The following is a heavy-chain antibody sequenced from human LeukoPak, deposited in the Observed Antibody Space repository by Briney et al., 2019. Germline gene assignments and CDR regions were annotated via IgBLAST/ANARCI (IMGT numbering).Heavy chain of an antibody. Sequence: SETLSLTCTVSGGSISSYYWSWIRQPSGKGLEWIGYIDHSGTTNYNPSLKSRVTISVDTSKNQFSLKLSSVTAADTAVYYCARVSWFPGTSYYYMDVWGKGTTVTVSS. CDR3: ARVSWFPGTSYYYMDV. D-gene: IGHD1-1*01. CDR1: GGSISSYY. J-gene: IGHJ6*03. CDR2: IDHSGTT. V-gene: IGHV4-59*01.